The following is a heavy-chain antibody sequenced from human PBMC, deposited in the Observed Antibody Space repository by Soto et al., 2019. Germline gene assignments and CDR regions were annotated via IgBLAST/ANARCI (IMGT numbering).Heavy chain of an antibody. J-gene: IGHJ1*01. CDR3: ARVHTLIVKH. CDR1: GGSISSYY. D-gene: IGHD3-22*01. Sequence: ETLSLTCTVSGGSISSYYWSWIRQSPGKGLEWIGYIYYSGSTNYNPSLKSRVTISVDTSKNQFSLKLSSVTAADTAVYYCARVHTLIVKHWGQGTLVTVSS. V-gene: IGHV4-59*01. CDR2: IYYSGST.